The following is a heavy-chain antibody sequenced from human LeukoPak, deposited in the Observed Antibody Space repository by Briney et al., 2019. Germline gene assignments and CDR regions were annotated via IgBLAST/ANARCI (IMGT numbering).Heavy chain of an antibody. V-gene: IGHV3-23*01. D-gene: IGHD2-15*01. CDR3: ATGMAGYCSGDSCPLFDY. J-gene: IGHJ4*02. Sequence: GGSLRLSCAVSGFTFSTYAMSWVRQTPGKGLEWVSGISGSGGSTYYADSAKGRFTISRDNSKDTLYLQMNSLRAEDTSVYYCATGMAGYCSGDSCPLFDYWGQGTLVTVSS. CDR2: ISGSGGST. CDR1: GFTFSTYA.